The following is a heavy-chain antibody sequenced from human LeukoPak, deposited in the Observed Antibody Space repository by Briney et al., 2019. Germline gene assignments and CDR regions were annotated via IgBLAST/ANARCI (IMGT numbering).Heavy chain of an antibody. J-gene: IGHJ6*03. CDR2: ISVYNGNT. D-gene: IGHD6-13*01. CDR3: ARAYSSSWSYYYYYYYMDV. CDR1: GYSFTSYG. V-gene: IGHV1-18*01. Sequence: ASVKVSCKASGYSFTSYGISWVRQAPGQGLEWMGWISVYNGNTNYAQKLQGRVTMTTDTSTSTAYMELRSLRSDDTAVYYCARAYSSSWSYYYYYYYMDVWGKGTTVTVSS.